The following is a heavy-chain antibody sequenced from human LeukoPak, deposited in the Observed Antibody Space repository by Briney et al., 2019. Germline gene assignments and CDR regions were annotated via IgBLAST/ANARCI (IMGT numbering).Heavy chain of an antibody. D-gene: IGHD6-19*01. Sequence: ASVKVSCKASGYTFSGYYIHCVRQAPGQGLEWMGWINPKSGGTDFAQKFQGRVTMTKDTSISTAYMELYSLRSDDTAVYYCARSGSQWLAYYFDYWGQGALVTVSS. CDR1: GYTFSGYY. V-gene: IGHV1-2*02. J-gene: IGHJ4*02. CDR2: INPKSGGT. CDR3: ARSGSQWLAYYFDY.